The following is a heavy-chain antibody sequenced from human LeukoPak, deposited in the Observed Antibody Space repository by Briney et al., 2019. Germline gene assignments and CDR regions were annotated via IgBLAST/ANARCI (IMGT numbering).Heavy chain of an antibody. Sequence: SETLSLTCTVSGYSISSGYYWGWIRQPPGKGLEWIGSIYHSGSTYYNPSLKSRVTISVDTSKNQFSLKLSSVTAADTAVYYCARGYCSGGSCYSDYYYYYMDVWGKGTTVTVSS. J-gene: IGHJ6*03. CDR2: IYHSGST. CDR3: ARGYCSGGSCYSDYYYYYMDV. D-gene: IGHD2-15*01. CDR1: GYSISSGYY. V-gene: IGHV4-38-2*02.